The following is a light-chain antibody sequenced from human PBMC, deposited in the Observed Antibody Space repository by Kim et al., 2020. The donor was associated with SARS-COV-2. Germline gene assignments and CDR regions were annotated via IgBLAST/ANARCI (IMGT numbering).Light chain of an antibody. J-gene: IGLJ3*02. CDR3: SAWDDSLNGRL. CDR2: SNS. V-gene: IGLV1-44*01. CDR1: SSNIGSYT. Sequence: QSVLTQPPSTSGTPGQRVTISCSGSSSNIGSYTVNWYQQLPGTAPKLLIYSNSQRPSGVPDRFSGSKSGTSASLVISGLRSEDEADYYCSAWDDSLNGRLYGGGTQLTVL.